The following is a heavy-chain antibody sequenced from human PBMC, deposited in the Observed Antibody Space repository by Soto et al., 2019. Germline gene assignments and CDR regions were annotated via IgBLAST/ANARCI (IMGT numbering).Heavy chain of an antibody. J-gene: IGHJ4*02. Sequence: SETLSLTCAVSGGSISSSNWWSWVRQPPGKGLEWIGEIYHSGSTNYNPSLKSRVTISVDKSKNQFSLKLSSVTAADTAVYYCASFTRGDYGDYGFGYWGQGTLVTVSS. V-gene: IGHV4-4*02. CDR3: ASFTRGDYGDYGFGY. CDR2: IYHSGST. CDR1: GGSISSSNW. D-gene: IGHD4-17*01.